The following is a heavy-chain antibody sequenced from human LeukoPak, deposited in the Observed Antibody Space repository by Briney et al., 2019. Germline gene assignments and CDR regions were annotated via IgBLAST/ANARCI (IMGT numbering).Heavy chain of an antibody. J-gene: IGHJ1*01. V-gene: IGHV1-2*06. CDR2: INPNSGGT. CDR1: GYTFTGYY. Sequence: ASVKVSCKASGYTFTGYYMHWVRQAPGQGLEWMGRINPNSGGTNYAQKFQGRVTMTRDTSISTAYMELSSLRSEDTAVYYCARGPLGYYDSSGYSYFQHWGQGTLVTVSS. CDR3: ARGPLGYYDSSGYSYFQH. D-gene: IGHD3-22*01.